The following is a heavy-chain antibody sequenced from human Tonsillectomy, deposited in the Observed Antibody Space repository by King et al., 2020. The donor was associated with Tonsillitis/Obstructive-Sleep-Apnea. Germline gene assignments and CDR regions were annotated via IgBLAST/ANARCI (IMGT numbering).Heavy chain of an antibody. V-gene: IGHV4-34*01. J-gene: IGHJ4*02. Sequence: VQLQQWGAGLLKPLETLSLTCAVYGGSFSGYYWSWIRQPPGKGLEWIGEINHSGSTNYNPSLKSRVTISVDTSKNQFSLKLSSVTAADTAVYYCARGTDCSSTSCLIYYFDYWGQGTLVTVSS. CDR2: INHSGST. CDR1: GGSFSGYY. CDR3: ARGTDCSSTSCLIYYFDY. D-gene: IGHD2-2*01.